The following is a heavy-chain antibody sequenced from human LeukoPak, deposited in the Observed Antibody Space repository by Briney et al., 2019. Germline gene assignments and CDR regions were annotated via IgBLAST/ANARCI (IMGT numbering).Heavy chain of an antibody. Sequence: GGSLRLSCAASGFTFSSYAMSWVRQAPGKGLEWVSAISGSGGSTYYADSVKGRFTISRDNSKNTLYLQMNSLRAEDTAVYYCAKVGGLGELLSFPDYYYGMDVWGQGTTVTVSS. V-gene: IGHV3-23*01. CDR1: GFTFSSYA. CDR2: ISGSGGST. CDR3: AKVGGLGELLSFPDYYYGMDV. J-gene: IGHJ6*02. D-gene: IGHD3-10*01.